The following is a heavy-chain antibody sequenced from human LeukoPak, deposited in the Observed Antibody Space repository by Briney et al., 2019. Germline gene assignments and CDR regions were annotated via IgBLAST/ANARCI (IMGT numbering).Heavy chain of an antibody. V-gene: IGHV3-21*04. CDR1: GFTFSSYS. CDR3: ARDRRSGLGHAFDI. J-gene: IGHJ3*02. CDR2: ISSSSSYI. Sequence: GGSLRLSCAASGFTFSSYSMNWVRQAPGKGLEWVSSISSSSSYIYYADSVQGRFTISRDISQNIVYLQINNLRADDTAVYYCARDRRSGLGHAFDIWGQGTMVTVSS. D-gene: IGHD3-3*01.